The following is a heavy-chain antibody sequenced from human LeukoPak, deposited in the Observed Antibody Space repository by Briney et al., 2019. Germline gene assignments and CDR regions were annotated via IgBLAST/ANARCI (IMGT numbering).Heavy chain of an antibody. CDR2: IYHSGST. Sequence: SETLSLTCAVSGFSISSGYYWGWIRQPPGKGLEWIGNIYHSGSTYYNPSLKSRVTISVDTSKNQFSLKLTSVTAADTAVYYCVRGSYCSGGSCYADLDYWGQGTLVTVSS. CDR3: VRGSYCSGGSCYADLDY. CDR1: GFSISSGYY. D-gene: IGHD2-15*01. V-gene: IGHV4-38-2*01. J-gene: IGHJ4*02.